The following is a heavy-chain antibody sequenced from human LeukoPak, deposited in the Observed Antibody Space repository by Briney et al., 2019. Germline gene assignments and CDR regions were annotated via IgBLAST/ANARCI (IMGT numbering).Heavy chain of an antibody. Sequence: ASVKVSCKAAGYSFTSFHINWVRQAPRQGPEWMGWMNPNTGDTGFPQNFQGRVTITQDSSISTVYMELSSLTSEDTAVYYCARRGLVAGIYDLVYGFDIWGQGTMVTVSS. D-gene: IGHD3/OR15-3a*01. V-gene: IGHV1-8*03. J-gene: IGHJ3*02. CDR3: ARRGLVAGIYDLVYGFDI. CDR1: GYSFTSFH. CDR2: MNPNTGDT.